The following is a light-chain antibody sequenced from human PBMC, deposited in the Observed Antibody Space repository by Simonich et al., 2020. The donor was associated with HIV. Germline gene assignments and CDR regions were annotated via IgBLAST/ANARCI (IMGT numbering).Light chain of an antibody. CDR1: SSDVGGYNY. CDR2: DVT. V-gene: IGLV2-14*01. CDR3: SSYTSSSTLV. J-gene: IGLJ3*02. Sequence: QSALTQPASVSGSPGQSNTISCTGTSSDVGGYNYVSWYQQHPGKAPKLMIYDVTKRPSGVSNRFSGSKSGNTASLTISGLQAEDEADYYCSSYTSSSTLVFGGGTKLTVL.